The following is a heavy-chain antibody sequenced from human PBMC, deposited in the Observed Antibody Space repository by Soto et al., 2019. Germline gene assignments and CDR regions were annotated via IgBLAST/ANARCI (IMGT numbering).Heavy chain of an antibody. V-gene: IGHV3-30*03. CDR3: VVRLVY. Sequence: QVQLVESGGGVVQPGRSLRLSCAASGFTFSSYGMHWVRQAPGKGLEWVAVISYDGSNKYYADSVKGRFTISRDNSKNALYLQMNSLRAEDTAVYYCVVRLVYWGQGTLVTVSS. D-gene: IGHD3-3*01. CDR2: ISYDGSNK. J-gene: IGHJ4*02. CDR1: GFTFSSYG.